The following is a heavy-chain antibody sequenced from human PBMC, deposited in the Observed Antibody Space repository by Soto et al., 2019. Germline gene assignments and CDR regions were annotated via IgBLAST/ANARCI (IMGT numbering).Heavy chain of an antibody. Sequence: GASVKVSCKASGGTFSSYAISWVRQAPGQGLEWMGGIIPIFGTANYAQKFQGRVTITADESTSTAYMELSSLRSEDTAVYYCARDLLGYCSSTSCYGGRTTTYYYYYGMDVWGQGTTVTVSS. CDR2: IIPIFGTA. CDR1: GGTFSSYA. D-gene: IGHD2-2*01. CDR3: ARDLLGYCSSTSCYGGRTTTYYYYYGMDV. J-gene: IGHJ6*02. V-gene: IGHV1-69*13.